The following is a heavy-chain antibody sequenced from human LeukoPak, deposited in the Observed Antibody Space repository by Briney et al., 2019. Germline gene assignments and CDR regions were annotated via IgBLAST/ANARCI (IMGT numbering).Heavy chain of an antibody. V-gene: IGHV4-4*02. CDR2: VYYSGNT. D-gene: IGHD5-18*01. CDR3: ARGRDLVQLWLTLNHMGFDY. J-gene: IGHJ4*02. Sequence: SETLSLTCAVSGGSISSSNWWSWIRQPPGKGLEWIGSVYYSGNTNYNPSLKSRVTISVDTSKNQFSLKLSSVTAADTAVYYCARGRDLVQLWLTLNHMGFDYWGQGTLVTVSS. CDR1: GGSISSSNW.